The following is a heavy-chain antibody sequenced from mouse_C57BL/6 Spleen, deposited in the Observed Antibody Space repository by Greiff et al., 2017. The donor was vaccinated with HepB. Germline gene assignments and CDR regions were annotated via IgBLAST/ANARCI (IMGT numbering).Heavy chain of an antibody. J-gene: IGHJ2*01. D-gene: IGHD2-2*01. V-gene: IGHV1-50*01. CDR1: GYTFTSYW. Sequence: VQLQQPGAELVKPGASVKLSCKASGYTFTSYWMQWVKQRPGQGLEWIGEIDPSDSYTNYNQKFKGKATLTVDTSSSTAYMQLSSLTSEDSAVYYCARSGGYDRGYYFDYWGQGTTLTVSS. CDR2: IDPSDSYT. CDR3: ARSGGYDRGYYFDY.